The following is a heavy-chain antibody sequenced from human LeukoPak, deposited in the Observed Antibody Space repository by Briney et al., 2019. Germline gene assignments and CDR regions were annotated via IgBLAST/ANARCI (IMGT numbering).Heavy chain of an antibody. J-gene: IGHJ3*02. CDR3: ARDRAPEAAMVRGVNCAFDI. D-gene: IGHD3-10*01. CDR2: ISAYNGNT. CDR1: GYTFTSYG. V-gene: IGHV1-18*01. Sequence: GASVKVSCKASGYTFTSYGISWVRQAPGQGLEWMGWISAYNGNTNYAQKLQGRVTMTTDTSTSTAYMELRSLRSDDTAVYYCARDRAPEAAMVRGVNCAFDIWGQGTMVTVCS.